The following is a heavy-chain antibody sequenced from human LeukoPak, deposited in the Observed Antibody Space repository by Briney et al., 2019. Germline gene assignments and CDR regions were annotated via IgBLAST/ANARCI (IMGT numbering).Heavy chain of an antibody. CDR2: IIPIFGTA. CDR1: GYTFTGYY. Sequence: ASVKVSCKASGYTFTGYYMHWVRQAPGQGLEWMGGIIPIFGTANYAQKFQGRVTITADESTSTAYMELSSLRSEDTAVYYCARDSNEGADWGQGTLVTVSS. CDR3: ARDSNEGAD. J-gene: IGHJ4*02. D-gene: IGHD1-1*01. V-gene: IGHV1-69*13.